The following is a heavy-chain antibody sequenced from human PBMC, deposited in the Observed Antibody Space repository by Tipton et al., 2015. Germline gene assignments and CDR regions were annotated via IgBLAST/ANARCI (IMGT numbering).Heavy chain of an antibody. CDR2: IYNSGST. D-gene: IGHD6-6*01. CDR1: GGSISSSSYY. Sequence: TLSLTCTVSGGSISSSSYYWNWIRQPPGKGLEWIGYIYNSGSTNYNPSLKSRVTISVDTSKNQLSLKLSSVTAADTAVYYCATGRSIAARPFDYWGQGTLVTVSS. CDR3: ATGRSIAARPFDY. V-gene: IGHV4-61*05. J-gene: IGHJ4*02.